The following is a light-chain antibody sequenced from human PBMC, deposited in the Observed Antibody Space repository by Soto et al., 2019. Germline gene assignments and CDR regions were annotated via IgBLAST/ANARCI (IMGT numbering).Light chain of an antibody. CDR2: DVS. J-gene: IGLJ2*01. Sequence: QSALTQPASVSGSPGQSITISCTGTSSDVGGYNYVSWNQQHPGRAPKLMIYDVSNRPSGVSNRFSGSKSGNTASLTISGLQAEDEADYYCSSYTSSSTLGVVFGGGTKLTV. CDR1: SSDVGGYNY. CDR3: SSYTSSSTLGVV. V-gene: IGLV2-14*01.